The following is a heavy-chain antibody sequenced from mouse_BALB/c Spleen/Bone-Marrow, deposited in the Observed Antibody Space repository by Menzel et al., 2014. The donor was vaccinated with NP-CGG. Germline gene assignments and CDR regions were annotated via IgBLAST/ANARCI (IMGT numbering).Heavy chain of an antibody. CDR3: ASVYDYGRGYAMDY. D-gene: IGHD2-4*01. CDR1: GYAFSNYG. V-gene: IGHV1-80*01. J-gene: IGHJ4*01. CDR2: IYPGDGDT. Sequence: VHLQQSGAELVRPGSSVKISCKASGYAFSNYGMNWVKQRPGQGLEWIGQIYPGDGDTNYNGKFKGRVTLTADKSSSTAYMQLSSLTSEDSAVYFCASVYDYGRGYAMDYWGQGTSVTVSS.